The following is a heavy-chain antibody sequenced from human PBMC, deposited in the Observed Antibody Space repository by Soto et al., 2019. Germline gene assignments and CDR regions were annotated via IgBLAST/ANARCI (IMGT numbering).Heavy chain of an antibody. CDR1: GFTFSSYA. V-gene: IGHV3-30-3*01. Sequence: QVQLVESGGGVVQPGRSLRLSCAASGFTFSSYAMHWVRQAPGKGLEWVAVISYDGSNKYYADSVKGRFTISRDNSKNTLYLQMNSLRAEDTAVYYCAREGIVLMVYAIAMDVWGQGTTVTVSS. CDR3: AREGIVLMVYAIAMDV. J-gene: IGHJ6*02. CDR2: ISYDGSNK. D-gene: IGHD2-8*01.